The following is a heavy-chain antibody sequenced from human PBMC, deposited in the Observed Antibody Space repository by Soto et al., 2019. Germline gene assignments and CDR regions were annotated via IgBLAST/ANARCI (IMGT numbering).Heavy chain of an antibody. D-gene: IGHD6-13*01. Sequence: QVQLQESGPGLVKPSGTLSLTCAVSGGAISSSKWWSWVRQPPGKGLEWIGEIYQSGSTNYNPSLESRVRMSVDKSTNQFSLQLTSVSAAAPAVYYCARASATIAAAAIFDYWGQGTLVTVSS. CDR3: ARASATIAAAAIFDY. CDR2: IYQSGST. V-gene: IGHV4-4*02. J-gene: IGHJ4*02. CDR1: GGAISSSKW.